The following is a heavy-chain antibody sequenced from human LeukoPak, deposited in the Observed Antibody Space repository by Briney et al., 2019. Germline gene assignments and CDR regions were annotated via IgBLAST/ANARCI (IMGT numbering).Heavy chain of an antibody. D-gene: IGHD4-17*01. CDR3: ARLYGDYRRG. Sequence: SSETLSLTCAVYGGSFSGYYWSWIRPPPGKGLEWIGEINHSGSTNYNPSLKSRVTISVDTSKNQFSLKLSSVTAADTAVYYCARLYGDYRRGWGQGTLVTVSS. J-gene: IGHJ4*02. CDR2: INHSGST. V-gene: IGHV4-34*01. CDR1: GGSFSGYY.